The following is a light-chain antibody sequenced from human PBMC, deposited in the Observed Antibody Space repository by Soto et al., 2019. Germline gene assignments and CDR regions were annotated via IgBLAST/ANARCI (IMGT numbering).Light chain of an antibody. CDR3: QQYGSSPGT. Sequence: EIVLTQSPGTLSLSPGERATLSCRASQSVSSSSLAWYQQKPGQAPRLLIYGASSRATGIPDSFSGSGSGTDFTLTISRLEPEDFAVYYCQQYGSSPGTFGQGTKLEIK. V-gene: IGKV3-20*01. CDR1: QSVSSSS. J-gene: IGKJ2*01. CDR2: GAS.